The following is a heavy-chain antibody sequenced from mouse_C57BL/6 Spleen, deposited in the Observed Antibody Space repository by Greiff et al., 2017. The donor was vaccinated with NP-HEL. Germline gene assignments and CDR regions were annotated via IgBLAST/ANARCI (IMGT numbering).Heavy chain of an antibody. J-gene: IGHJ2*01. CDR1: GYTFTSYG. V-gene: IGHV1-81*01. CDR2: IYPRSGNT. Sequence: VKLMESGAELARPGASVKLSCKASGYTFTSYGISWVKQRTGQGLEWIGEIYPRSGNTYYNEKFKGKATLTADKSSSTAYMELRSLTSEDSAVYFCARRYYDYDGFDYWGQGTTLTVSS. CDR3: ARRYYDYDGFDY. D-gene: IGHD2-4*01.